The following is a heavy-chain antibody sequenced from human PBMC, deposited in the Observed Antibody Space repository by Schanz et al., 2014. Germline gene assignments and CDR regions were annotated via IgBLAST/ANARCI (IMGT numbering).Heavy chain of an antibody. J-gene: IGHJ4*02. CDR3: AKDDRFSEWSLLGL. Sequence: QVQLVQSGAEVKNPGASVKVSCKASGYTFINSDINWVRQAAGQGLEWMGWMNPKSGNTGYAQKFQGRVTMSRTTSISTAYMELSSLTSDDTAVYYCAKDDRFSEWSLLGLWGQGTLVTVSS. CDR2: MNPKSGNT. V-gene: IGHV1-8*02. D-gene: IGHD3-3*01. CDR1: GYTFINSD.